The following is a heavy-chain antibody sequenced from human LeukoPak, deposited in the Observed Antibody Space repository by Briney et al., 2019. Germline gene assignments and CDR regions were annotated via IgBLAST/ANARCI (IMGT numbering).Heavy chain of an antibody. CDR1: GGSITGSF. CDR2: LHESGST. D-gene: IGHD5-24*01. Sequence: SETLSLTCTVSGGSITGSFWGWFRQSPGKGLEWIGFLHESGSTVYNASLKGRASISADTSRSQFSLRLTSVTAADTAVYFCTTGGGWLTDYWGRGTLVTVSS. CDR3: TTGGGWLTDY. V-gene: IGHV4-59*01. J-gene: IGHJ4*02.